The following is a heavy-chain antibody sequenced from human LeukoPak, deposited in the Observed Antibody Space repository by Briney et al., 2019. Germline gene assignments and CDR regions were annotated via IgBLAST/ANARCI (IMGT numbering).Heavy chain of an antibody. D-gene: IGHD5-24*01. CDR2: ISSSGNII. J-gene: IGHJ4*02. V-gene: IGHV3-48*03. CDR3: ARCKRGGYNDY. Sequence: SGGSLRLSCAVSGFTFSSYEMNWVRQAPGKGLEWVSYISSSGNIIYYADSLKGRFTISRDNAKNSLYLQMNSLSAEDTGVYYCARCKRGGYNDYWGQGTLVTVSS. CDR1: GFTFSSYE.